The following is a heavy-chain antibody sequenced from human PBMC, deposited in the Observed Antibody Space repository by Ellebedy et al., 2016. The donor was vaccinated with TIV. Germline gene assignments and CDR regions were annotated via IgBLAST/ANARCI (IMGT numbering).Heavy chain of an antibody. CDR3: ARASLSIVGVVDTDFDY. CDR1: GFTFSSYW. J-gene: IGHJ4*02. Sequence: PGGSLRLSCAASGFTFSSYWMHWVRQAPGKGLVWVSRINSDGSSTCYADSVKGRFTISRDNSKNTMYLQMNSLRGEDTAVYYCARASLSIVGVVDTDFDYWGQGTLVTVSS. CDR2: INSDGSST. V-gene: IGHV3-74*01. D-gene: IGHD3-3*01.